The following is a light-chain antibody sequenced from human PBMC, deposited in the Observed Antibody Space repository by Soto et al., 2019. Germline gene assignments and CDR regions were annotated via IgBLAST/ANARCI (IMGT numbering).Light chain of an antibody. V-gene: IGLV2-14*03. CDR3: SSHTTTSTVYV. J-gene: IGLJ1*01. Sequence: QSALTQPASVSGSPGQSITISCTGTSSDVGGYNFVSWYQQHPGKAPKLMIYDVSNRPSGVSNRFSGSKSGNTASLTISGLQAEEEADYYCSSHTTTSTVYVFGTGTKLTVL. CDR1: SSDVGGYNF. CDR2: DVS.